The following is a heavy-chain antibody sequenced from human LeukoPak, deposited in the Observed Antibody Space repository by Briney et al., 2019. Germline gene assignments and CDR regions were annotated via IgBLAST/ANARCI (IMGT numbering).Heavy chain of an antibody. CDR1: GASFSDYY. D-gene: IGHD6-6*01. V-gene: IGHV4-34*01. J-gene: IGHJ2*01. CDR2: INLSGST. Sequence: LETLSLTCAVYGASFSDYYWSWIRQPPGKGLEWIGEINLSGSTNYNPSFESRVTMSLDTSKNQFSLKLSSVTAADTAVYYCARVDSSSRWYFDLWGRGTLVTVSS. CDR3: ARVDSSSRWYFDL.